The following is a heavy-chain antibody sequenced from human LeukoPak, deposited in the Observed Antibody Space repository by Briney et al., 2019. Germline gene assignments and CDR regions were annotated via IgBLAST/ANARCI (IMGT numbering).Heavy chain of an antibody. Sequence: GGSLRLSCAASGFTFSHHGMHWVRQAPGKGLEWVAFIRNDGSNHYYADSVKGRFTISRDNSKNNVYLQMYSLRVEDTAVYYCARESEIRFLEWLFVFDYWGQGTLVTVSS. CDR2: IRNDGSNH. D-gene: IGHD3-3*01. J-gene: IGHJ4*02. CDR1: GFTFSHHG. V-gene: IGHV3-30*02. CDR3: ARESEIRFLEWLFVFDY.